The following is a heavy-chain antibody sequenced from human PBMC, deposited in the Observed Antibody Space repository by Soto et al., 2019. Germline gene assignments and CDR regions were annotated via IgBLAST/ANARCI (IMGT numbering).Heavy chain of an antibody. CDR1: GYTFTRYD. V-gene: IGHV1-8*01. J-gene: IGHJ4*02. D-gene: IGHD3-3*01. CDR2: MNPHRGNT. Sequence: QVQLVQSGAEVKKPGASVKVSCKASGYTFTRYDINWVRQATGQGLVWMGWMNPHRGNTGYAQKFQGRVTMTRNTSISTAYMELSSLRAEDTAVYYCARGITIFGVVSRGRGQGTLVTVSS. CDR3: ARGITIFGVVSRG.